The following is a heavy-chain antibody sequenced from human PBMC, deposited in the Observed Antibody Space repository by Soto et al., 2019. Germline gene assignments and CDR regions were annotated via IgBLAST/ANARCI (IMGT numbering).Heavy chain of an antibody. CDR1: GFTFSSYA. CDR2: ISGSGGST. Sequence: PGGSLRLSCAASGFTFSSYAMSWVRQAPGKGLEWVSAISGSGGSTYYADSVKGRFTISRDNSKNTLYLQMNSLRAEDTAVYYYAKDRVGDTIFSYPQTNPVVTSRSRNRGELNWFDPWGQGTLVTVSS. CDR3: AKDRVGDTIFSYPQTNPVVTSRSRNRGELNWFDP. J-gene: IGHJ5*02. D-gene: IGHD3-3*01. V-gene: IGHV3-23*01.